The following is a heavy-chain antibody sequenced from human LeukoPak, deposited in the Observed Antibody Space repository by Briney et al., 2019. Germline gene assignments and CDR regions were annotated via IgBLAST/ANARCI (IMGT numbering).Heavy chain of an antibody. CDR2: IYWDDDK. J-gene: IGHJ4*02. CDR1: GFSLSTSGVG. D-gene: IGHD1-14*01. V-gene: IGHV2-5*02. CDR3: AHRRSGYNWNHGDFDY. Sequence: SGPTLVQPTQTLTLTCTFSGFSLSTSGVGVDWIRQPPEKAPGWLAVIYWDDDKRYSPSLKSRLTITKVTSKNQVVLIMTNMDPVDTATYYCAHRRSGYNWNHGDFDYWGQGSLVTVSS.